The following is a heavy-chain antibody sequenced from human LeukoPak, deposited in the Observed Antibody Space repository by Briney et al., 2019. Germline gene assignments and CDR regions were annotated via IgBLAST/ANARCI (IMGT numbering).Heavy chain of an antibody. CDR2: IKSDGST. Sequence: GSLRLSCAASGFTFSSYWMHWVRQAPGKGLVWVSRIKSDGSTRYADSVKGRFTISRDNAKNTVSLQMTSLRAEDTGVYYCARAPSEIGGYYPEYFRHWGQGTLVIVSS. CDR3: ARAPSEIGGYYPEYFRH. D-gene: IGHD3-22*01. V-gene: IGHV3-74*01. J-gene: IGHJ1*01. CDR1: GFTFSSYW.